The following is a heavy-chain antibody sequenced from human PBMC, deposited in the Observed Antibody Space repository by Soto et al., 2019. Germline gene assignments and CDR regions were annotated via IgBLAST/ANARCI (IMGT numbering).Heavy chain of an antibody. CDR1: GYTFTSYY. Sequence: ASGKISCKAPGYTFTSYYMHWVRQAPGQGLEWMGIINPSGGSTSYAQKFQGRVTMTRDTSTSKGYMELSSLRSEDTAVYYCARAAPKQKWLLYFDYWGHVNLVTDCS. D-gene: IGHD6-19*01. CDR3: ARAAPKQKWLLYFDY. V-gene: IGHV1-46*01. CDR2: INPSGGST. J-gene: IGHJ4*01.